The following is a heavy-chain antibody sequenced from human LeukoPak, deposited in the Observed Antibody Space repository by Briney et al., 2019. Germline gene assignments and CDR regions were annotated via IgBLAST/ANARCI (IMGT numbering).Heavy chain of an antibody. D-gene: IGHD4-23*01. CDR1: GFTFSRLE. CDR2: ISTGTYI. V-gene: IGHV3-48*03. J-gene: IGHJ4*02. Sequence: GGSLRLSCVASGFTFSRLEMNWVRQAPGKGLEWISHISTGTYIAYTDSVKGRFTISRDNAKNSLFLQMNSLRAEDTAVYYCTREQDREASATVVGDYWGQGTLVTVSS. CDR3: TREQDREASATVVGDY.